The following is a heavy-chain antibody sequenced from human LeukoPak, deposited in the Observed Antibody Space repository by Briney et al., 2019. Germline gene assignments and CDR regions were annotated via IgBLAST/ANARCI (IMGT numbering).Heavy chain of an antibody. CDR3: ARGRMVRGVTWWFGP. J-gene: IGHJ5*02. CDR2: MNPNSGNT. V-gene: IGHV1-8*01. CDR1: GYTFTSYD. Sequence: ASVKVTFKASGYTFTSYDINWVRQATGQGLEWMGWMNPNSGNTGYAQKFQGGVTMTRNTSIRTAYVELSSLRSEDTPVYYCARGRMVRGVTWWFGPWGQGTLVTVSS. D-gene: IGHD3-10*01.